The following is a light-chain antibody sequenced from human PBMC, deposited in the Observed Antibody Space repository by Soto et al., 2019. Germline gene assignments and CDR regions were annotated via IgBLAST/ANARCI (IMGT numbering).Light chain of an antibody. CDR3: QQYYSYPLT. CDR1: QGISSY. Sequence: AIRMTQSPSSFSASTGDRVTITCRASQGISSYLAWYQQKPGRAPKLLIYAAYTLQSGVPSRFSGSGSGTDFTLTISSLQSEDFATYYCQQYYSYPLTFGQGTKLEIK. CDR2: AAY. J-gene: IGKJ2*01. V-gene: IGKV1-8*01.